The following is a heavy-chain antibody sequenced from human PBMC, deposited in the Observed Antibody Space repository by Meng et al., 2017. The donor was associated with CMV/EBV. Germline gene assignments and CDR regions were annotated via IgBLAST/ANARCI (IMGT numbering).Heavy chain of an antibody. V-gene: IGHV3-48*03. CDR1: GFTFSSYE. J-gene: IGHJ4*02. D-gene: IGHD1-26*01. CDR2: ISSSGSTI. Sequence: GGSLRLSCAASGFTFSSYEMNWVRQAPGKGLEWVSYISSSGSTIYYADSVKGRFTISRDNAKNSLYLQMNSLRAEDTAVYYCARDRKFRWELLGEWGQGTLVTVSS. CDR3: ARDRKFRWELLGE.